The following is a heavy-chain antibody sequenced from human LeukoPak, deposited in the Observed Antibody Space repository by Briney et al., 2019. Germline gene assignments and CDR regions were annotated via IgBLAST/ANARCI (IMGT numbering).Heavy chain of an antibody. J-gene: IGHJ4*02. CDR3: AKEYCSNSVCHSLDY. D-gene: IGHD2-8*01. CDR2: ISYDGSNK. V-gene: IGHV3-30*18. Sequence: GGSLRLSCAASGFTFSSSGMHWVRQAPGKGLEWVAVISYDGSNKYYTDSVKGRFTFSRDNSKNTLYLQMNSLRAEDTAVYYCAKEYCSNSVCHSLDYWGQGTLVTVSS. CDR1: GFTFSSSG.